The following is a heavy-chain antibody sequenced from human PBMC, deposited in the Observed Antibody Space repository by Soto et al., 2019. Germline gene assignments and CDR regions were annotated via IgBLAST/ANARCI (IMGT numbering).Heavy chain of an antibody. CDR2: VYTSGST. Sequence: PSCRLCISFAYCKSLVSGGYCILIKQPAGKGLEWIGRVYTSGSTNYNPSLKSRVTMSVDTSKNQFSLKMSSVTAADTALYYCAIGYYGRGDYWGQGTLVTVSA. D-gene: IGHD4-17*01. J-gene: IGHJ4*02. CDR1: KSLVSGGY. V-gene: IGHV4-4*07. CDR3: AIGYYGRGDY.